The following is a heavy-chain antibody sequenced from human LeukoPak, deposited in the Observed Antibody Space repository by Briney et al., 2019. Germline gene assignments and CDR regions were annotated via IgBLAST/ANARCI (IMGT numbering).Heavy chain of an antibody. Sequence: GGSLRLSCTASGFTFGDYAMSWVRQAPGKGLEWVGFIRSKAYGGTTEYAASVKGRFTISRDDSKSIAYLQMNSLKTEDTAVYYCTRDEWELLAWGQGTLVTVSS. CDR3: TRDEWELLA. CDR2: IRSKAYGGTT. V-gene: IGHV3-49*04. J-gene: IGHJ4*02. CDR1: GFTFGDYA. D-gene: IGHD1-26*01.